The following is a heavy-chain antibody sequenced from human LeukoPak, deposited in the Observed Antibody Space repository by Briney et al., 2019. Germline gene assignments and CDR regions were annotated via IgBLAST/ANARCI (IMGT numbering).Heavy chain of an antibody. CDR2: ISYDGSNK. Sequence: GGSLRLSCAASGFTFSSYGRHWVRQAPGKGLEWVAVISYDGSNKYYADSVKGRFTISRDNSKNTLYLQMNSLRAEDTAVYYCAKVLGDQGYYYYGMDVWGQGTTVTVTS. CDR1: GFTFSSYG. CDR3: AKVLGDQGYYYYGMDV. V-gene: IGHV3-30*18. J-gene: IGHJ6*02. D-gene: IGHD2/OR15-2a*01.